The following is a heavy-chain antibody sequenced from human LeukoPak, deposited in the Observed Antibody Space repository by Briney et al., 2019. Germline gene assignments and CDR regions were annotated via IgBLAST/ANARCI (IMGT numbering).Heavy chain of an antibody. J-gene: IGHJ5*02. CDR3: ARSPREYYYDSSGLFDP. V-gene: IGHV4-59*12. D-gene: IGHD3-22*01. CDR1: GGSISSYY. Sequence: SESLSLTCTVSGGSISSYYWSWIRQPPGKGLEWIGYMYYSGSTNYNPSLKSRVTISVDKSKNQFSLKLSSVTAADTAVYYCARSPREYYYDSSGLFDPWGQGTLVTVSS. CDR2: MYYSGST.